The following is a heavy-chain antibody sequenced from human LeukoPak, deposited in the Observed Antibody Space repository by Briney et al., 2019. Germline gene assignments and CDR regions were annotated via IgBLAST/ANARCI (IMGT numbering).Heavy chain of an antibody. CDR3: ARDIEYIVATIGD. Sequence: PGGSLRLSCAPSGFTFSSYSMNWVRQAPGKGLEWVSSISSSSSSYIYYADSVKGRFTISRDKAKNSLYLQMNSLRAEDTAVYYCARDIEYIVATIGDWGQGTLVTVSS. J-gene: IGHJ4*02. CDR1: GFTFSSYS. CDR2: ISSSSSSYI. D-gene: IGHD5-12*01. V-gene: IGHV3-21*01.